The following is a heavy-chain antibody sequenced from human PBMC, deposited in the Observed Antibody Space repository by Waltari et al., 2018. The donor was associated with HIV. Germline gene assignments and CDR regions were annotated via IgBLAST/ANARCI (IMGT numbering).Heavy chain of an antibody. D-gene: IGHD2-15*01. V-gene: IGHV4-59*01. J-gene: IGHJ6*02. Sequence: QVQLQESGPGLVKPSETLSLTCTVSGGSISSYYWSCIRQPPGKGLEWIGYIYYSGSPNYNPSLKSRVTISVDTSKNQFSLKLSSVTAADTAVYYCARVQSGGSSSLGMDVWGQGTTVTVSS. CDR2: IYYSGSP. CDR3: ARVQSGGSSSLGMDV. CDR1: GGSISSYY.